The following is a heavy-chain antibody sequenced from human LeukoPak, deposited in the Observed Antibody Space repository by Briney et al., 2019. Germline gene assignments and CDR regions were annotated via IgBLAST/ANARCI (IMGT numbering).Heavy chain of an antibody. D-gene: IGHD2-2*01. CDR2: ISGSGGST. J-gene: IGHJ5*02. V-gene: IGHV3-23*01. CDR3: AKDRYCSSTSCFGSNWFDP. Sequence: GGSLRLSCAASGFTFSSYAMSWVRQAPGKGLEWVSAISGSGGSTYYADSVKGRFTISRDNSKNTLYLQMNSLRAEDTAVYYCAKDRYCSSTSCFGSNWFDPRGQGTLVTVSS. CDR1: GFTFSSYA.